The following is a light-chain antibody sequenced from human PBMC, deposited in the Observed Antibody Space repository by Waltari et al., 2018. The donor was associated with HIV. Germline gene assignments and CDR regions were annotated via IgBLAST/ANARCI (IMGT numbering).Light chain of an antibody. V-gene: IGKV3-11*01. CDR3: QQRSNWPPT. CDR1: QSVSSY. CDR2: DAS. J-gene: IGKJ1*01. Sequence: EIVLTQSPATLSLSRGERATLSCRASQSVSSYLAWYQQKPGKAPRLLIYDASNRATGIPARFSGSGSGTDFTLTISSLEPEDFAVYYCQQRSNWPPTFGQGTKVEIK.